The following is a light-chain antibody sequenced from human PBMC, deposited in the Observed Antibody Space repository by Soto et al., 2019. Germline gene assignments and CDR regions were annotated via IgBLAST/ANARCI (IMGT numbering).Light chain of an antibody. CDR2: GAS. V-gene: IGKV3-20*01. J-gene: IGKJ2*01. CDR3: HQYESSPPSYT. CDR1: QSLAGSY. Sequence: EIVLTQSPGTLSLSPGERATLSCRASQSLAGSYLAWYQQKPGQAPRLLIYGASSRATGIPDRFSGSGSGTDFTLTISRLEPEDFAVYYCHQYESSPPSYTFGQGTKLESK.